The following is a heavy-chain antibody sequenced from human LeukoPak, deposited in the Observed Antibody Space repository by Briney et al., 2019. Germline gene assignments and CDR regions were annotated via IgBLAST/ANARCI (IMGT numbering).Heavy chain of an antibody. CDR3: AREGGPYRPLDY. CDR1: GGSITNTNY. Sequence: PSETLSLTCGVSGGSITNTNYWTWVRPPPGKGLEWIGEVNLQGSTNYNPSLMGRVAIAVDTSENHISLQLPSVTAADTAVYYCAREGGPYRPLDYSGQGTLVTVSS. J-gene: IGHJ4*02. CDR2: VNLQGST. V-gene: IGHV4-4*02.